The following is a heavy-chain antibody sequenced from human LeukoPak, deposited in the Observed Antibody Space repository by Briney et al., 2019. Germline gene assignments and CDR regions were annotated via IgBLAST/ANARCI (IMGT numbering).Heavy chain of an antibody. CDR1: GFTFSSYA. Sequence: GGSLRLSCAVSGFTFSSYAMSWVRQAPGKGLEWVSAISGSGGSTYYADSVKGRFTISRDNSKNTLYLQMNSLRAEDTAVYYCAKDDYDSSGPFDYWGQGTLVTVSS. CDR2: ISGSGGST. D-gene: IGHD3-22*01. J-gene: IGHJ4*02. CDR3: AKDDYDSSGPFDY. V-gene: IGHV3-23*01.